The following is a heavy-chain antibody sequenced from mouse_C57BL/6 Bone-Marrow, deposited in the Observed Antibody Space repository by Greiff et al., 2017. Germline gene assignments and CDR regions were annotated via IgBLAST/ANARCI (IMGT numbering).Heavy chain of an antibody. CDR2: INSDGDST. V-gene: IGHV5-2*01. CDR3: ARLGTARVYFDY. CDR1: EYEFPSHD. J-gene: IGHJ2*01. D-gene: IGHD3-1*01. Sequence: EVKLMESGGGLVQPGESLKLSCESNEYEFPSHDMSWVRKTPEKRLELVAAINSDGDSTYYPDTMERRFIISRDNTKKTLYLQMSSLRSEDTALYYCARLGTARVYFDYWGQGTTLTVSS.